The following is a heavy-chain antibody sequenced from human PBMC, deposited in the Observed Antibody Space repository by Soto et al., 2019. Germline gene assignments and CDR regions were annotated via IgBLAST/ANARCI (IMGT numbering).Heavy chain of an antibody. D-gene: IGHD1-26*01. CDR3: AKENIVGATET. Sequence: GFLRLSCAASGFTFSSYSMNWVRQAPGKGLEWVSYISSSSSTIYYADSVKGRFTISRDNSKNTLYLQMNSLRAEDTAVYYCAKENIVGATETWGQGTLVTVSS. V-gene: IGHV3-48*01. J-gene: IGHJ5*02. CDR1: GFTFSSYS. CDR2: ISSSSSTI.